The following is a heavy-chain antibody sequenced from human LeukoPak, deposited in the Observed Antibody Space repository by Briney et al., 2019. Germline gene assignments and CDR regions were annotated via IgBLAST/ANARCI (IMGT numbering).Heavy chain of an antibody. J-gene: IGHJ1*01. Sequence: ASVKVSCKVSGYTLTELSMHWVRQAPGKGLEWMGGFDPEDGETIYAQKFQGRVTMTEDTSTDTAYMEPSSLRSEDTAVYYCATDLRYSSSWYFQHWGQGTLVTVSS. D-gene: IGHD6-13*01. CDR2: FDPEDGET. V-gene: IGHV1-24*01. CDR1: GYTLTELS. CDR3: ATDLRYSSSWYFQH.